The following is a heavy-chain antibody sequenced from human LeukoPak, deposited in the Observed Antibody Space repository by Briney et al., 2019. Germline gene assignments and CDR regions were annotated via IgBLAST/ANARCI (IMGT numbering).Heavy chain of an antibody. D-gene: IGHD3-9*01. CDR2: ISSIGSTI. CDR3: ARDSSQYYDILAGYYYYYGMDV. Sequence: GGSLRLSCAASGFTFSSYEMNWVRQAPGKGLEWVSYISSIGSTIYYADSVKGRFTISRDNAKNSLYLQMNSLRAEDTAVYYCARDSSQYYDILAGYYYYYGMDVWGKGTTVTVSS. J-gene: IGHJ6*04. V-gene: IGHV3-48*03. CDR1: GFTFSSYE.